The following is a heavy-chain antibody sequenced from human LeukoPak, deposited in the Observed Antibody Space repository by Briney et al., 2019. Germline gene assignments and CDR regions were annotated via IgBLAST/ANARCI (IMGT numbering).Heavy chain of an antibody. J-gene: IGHJ4*02. V-gene: IGHV3-53*01. CDR3: ARDSLSYGSGFYYPRYFDS. CDR1: GFTVSTNF. CDR2: IYSGGET. D-gene: IGHD3-10*01. Sequence: GGPLRLSYAASGFTVSTNFMRWVRQAPGEGLEWVTFIYSGGETYYADSVKGRFTISTDNSKNTLYLQTNSLRAEDTAMYYCARDSLSYGSGFYYPRYFDSWGQGTLVTVSS.